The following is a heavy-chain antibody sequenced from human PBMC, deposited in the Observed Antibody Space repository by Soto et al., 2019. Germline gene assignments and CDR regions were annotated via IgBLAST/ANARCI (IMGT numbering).Heavy chain of an antibody. CDR3: AKVRSTTIFDVVSLFDN. CDR2: ISGSGGTT. J-gene: IGHJ4*02. V-gene: IGHV3-23*01. CDR1: GFTLSSYA. Sequence: GLSCAASGFTLSSYAMSWVPQAPGEGLECVSTISGSGGTTYYADSVKGRLTISRDNQKTKLYLQIKRMRAEDTAAYYCAKVRSTTIFDVVSLFDNWRQGTLVTVSS. D-gene: IGHD3-3*01.